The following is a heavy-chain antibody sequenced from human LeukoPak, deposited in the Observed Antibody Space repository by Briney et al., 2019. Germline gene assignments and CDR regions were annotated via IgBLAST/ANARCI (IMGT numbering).Heavy chain of an antibody. CDR3: ARRAVAGPTGFDY. J-gene: IGHJ4*02. V-gene: IGHV3-74*01. Sequence: VGSPRHSSAPPVFTLSSYWMHCVRQAPRKRLVWVSRIPGDGRSTSYADSVKGRFTISRDNAKDTLYLHINSLRAEDTALYICARRAVAGPTGFDYWGQGSLVTVSS. CDR1: VFTLSSYW. CDR2: IPGDGRST. D-gene: IGHD6-19*01.